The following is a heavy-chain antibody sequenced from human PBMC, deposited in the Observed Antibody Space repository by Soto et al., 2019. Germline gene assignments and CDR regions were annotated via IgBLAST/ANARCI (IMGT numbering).Heavy chain of an antibody. CDR2: IFYSGDT. D-gene: IGHD6-13*01. V-gene: IGHV4-31*03. CDR1: AGSISRGGYY. Sequence: QVQLQESGPGLDKPSQTLSLTCTVSAGSISRGGYYWSWVRQHPGKGLEWIGYIFYSGDTYYNPSFNSRITISVHTTETQFFLKVNSVTAADTAVYYCARTAVRKDLDFWGQGTLVTVPS. CDR3: ARTAVRKDLDF. J-gene: IGHJ4*02.